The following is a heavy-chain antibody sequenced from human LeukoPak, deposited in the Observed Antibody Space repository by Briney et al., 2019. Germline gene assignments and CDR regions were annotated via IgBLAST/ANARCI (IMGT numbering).Heavy chain of an antibody. CDR3: ARVHPTHYFDY. CDR1: GGSISSYY. V-gene: IGHV4-59*12. Sequence: SETLSLTCTVSGGSISSYYWSWIRQPPGKGLEWIGYIYYSGSTNYNPSLKSRVTISVDTSKNQFSLKLSSVTAADTAVYYCARVHPTHYFDYWGQGTLVTVSS. J-gene: IGHJ4*02. CDR2: IYYSGST.